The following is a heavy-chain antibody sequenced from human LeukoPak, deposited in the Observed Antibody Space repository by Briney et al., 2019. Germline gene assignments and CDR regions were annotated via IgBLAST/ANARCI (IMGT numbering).Heavy chain of an antibody. CDR2: INQDESQK. Sequence: GGSLRLSCAASGFTLSPYWMTWVRQAPGKGLEWVANINQDESQKYYVDSVKGRFTVSRDNAKNSLYLQMNSLRAEDTAVYYCARDPHTALDYWGQGTLVIVSS. J-gene: IGHJ4*02. CDR1: GFTLSPYW. V-gene: IGHV3-7*03. D-gene: IGHD5-18*01. CDR3: ARDPHTALDY.